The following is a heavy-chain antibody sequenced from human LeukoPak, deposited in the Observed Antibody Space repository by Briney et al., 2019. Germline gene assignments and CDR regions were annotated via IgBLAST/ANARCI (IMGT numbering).Heavy chain of an antibody. J-gene: IGHJ4*02. V-gene: IGHV3-30-3*01. Sequence: PGRSLRLSCAASGFTFSSYAMHWVRQAPGKGLEWVAVISYDGSNKYYAGSVKGRFTISRDNSKNTLYLQMNSLRAEDTAVYYCARETTHYDFWSGYLYWGQGTLVTVSS. CDR1: GFTFSSYA. CDR2: ISYDGSNK. D-gene: IGHD3-3*01. CDR3: ARETTHYDFWSGYLY.